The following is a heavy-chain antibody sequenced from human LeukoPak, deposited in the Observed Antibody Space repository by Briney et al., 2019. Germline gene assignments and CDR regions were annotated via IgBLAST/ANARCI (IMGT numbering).Heavy chain of an antibody. V-gene: IGHV1-69*04. CDR2: IIPILGIA. CDR3: ARPQVVRGVFAYFDY. D-gene: IGHD3-10*01. Sequence: ASVKVSCKASGGTFSSYAISWVRQAPGQGLEWMGRIIPILGIANYAQKFQGRVTITADKSTSAAHMELSSLRSEDTAVYYCARPQVVRGVFAYFDYWGQGTLVTVSS. CDR1: GGTFSSYA. J-gene: IGHJ4*02.